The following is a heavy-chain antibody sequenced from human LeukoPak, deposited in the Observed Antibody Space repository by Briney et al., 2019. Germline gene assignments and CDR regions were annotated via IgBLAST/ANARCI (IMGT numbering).Heavy chain of an antibody. D-gene: IGHD2-2*01. J-gene: IGHJ4*02. CDR2: IRYDGSNK. Sequence: GGSLRLSCAASGFTFSSYGMHWVRQAPGKGLEWVAFIRYDGSNKYYADSVKGRFTISRDNSKNTLYLQMNSLRAEDTAVYYCAKEIPALNGRYFDYWGQGTLVTVSS. CDR3: AKEIPALNGRYFDY. CDR1: GFTFSSYG. V-gene: IGHV3-30*02.